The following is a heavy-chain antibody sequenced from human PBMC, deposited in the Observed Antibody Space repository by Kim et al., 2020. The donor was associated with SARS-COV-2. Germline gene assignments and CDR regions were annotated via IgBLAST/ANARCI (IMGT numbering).Heavy chain of an antibody. CDR2: IRSKANGYAT. V-gene: IGHV3-73*01. D-gene: IGHD1-1*01. J-gene: IGHJ3*02. Sequence: GGSLRLSCAVSGFTFSDSSMHWVRRASGKGLEWVGRIRSKANGYATAYSASVRGRFTISRDDSRNTAYLQMNSLKTEDTAVYYCTRVPGTTLACWGAFDSWGQGTIVAVSS. CDR1: GFTFSDSS. CDR3: TRVPGTTLACWGAFDS.